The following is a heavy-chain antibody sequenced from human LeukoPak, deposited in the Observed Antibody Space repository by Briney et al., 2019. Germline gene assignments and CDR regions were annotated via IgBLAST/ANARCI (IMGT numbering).Heavy chain of an antibody. D-gene: IGHD3-3*01. CDR1: GYTFTNYG. CDR3: ARDRSFRSDFWSVTDAFDM. J-gene: IGHJ3*02. Sequence: ASVKVSCKASGYTFTNYGISWVRQAPGHGLEGMGWTSAYNGNTKYAQNVQGRVMMTTDTSTSTAYMELRSLRPDDTAVYFCARDRSFRSDFWSVTDAFDMWGPGTMVIVSS. CDR2: TSAYNGNT. V-gene: IGHV1-18*01.